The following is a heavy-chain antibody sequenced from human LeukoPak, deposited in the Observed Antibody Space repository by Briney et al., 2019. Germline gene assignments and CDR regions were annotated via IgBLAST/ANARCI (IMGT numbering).Heavy chain of an antibody. CDR3: ARASRASY. Sequence: GGSLRLSCTASGFTFRDYYVTWIRQAPGKGLEWVSYIRSTGSSTAYADSVKGRFAISRDNAKNSLYLQMNSLRAEDTAVYYCARASRASYWGQGTLVTVSS. J-gene: IGHJ4*02. V-gene: IGHV3-11*04. CDR2: IRSTGSST. CDR1: GFTFRDYY.